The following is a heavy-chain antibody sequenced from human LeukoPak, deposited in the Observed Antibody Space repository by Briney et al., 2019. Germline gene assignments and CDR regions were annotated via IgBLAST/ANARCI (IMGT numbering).Heavy chain of an antibody. D-gene: IGHD5-24*01. CDR3: VRGRDGYSD. Sequence: LETLSLTCTVSGDSISSGDYYWSWIRQPAGKGLEWIGFIYYTGTTDYNPSLKSRVTISVDTSRNQFSLKLSSVTAADTAVYYCVRGRDGYSDWGPGTLVTVSS. V-gene: IGHV4-61*10. CDR2: IYYTGTT. J-gene: IGHJ4*02. CDR1: GDSISSGDYY.